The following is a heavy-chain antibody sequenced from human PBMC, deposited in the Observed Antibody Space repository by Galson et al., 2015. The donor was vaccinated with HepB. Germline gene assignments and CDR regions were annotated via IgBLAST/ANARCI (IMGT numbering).Heavy chain of an antibody. CDR1: GGTFSSYT. D-gene: IGHD6-19*01. Sequence: SVKVSCKASGGTFSSYTISWVRQAPGQGLEWMGRIIPILGIANYAQKFQGRVTITADKSTSTAYMELSSLRSEDTAVYYCAVAAPLGAVAGTSVSWAYYFDYWGQGTLVTVSS. V-gene: IGHV1-69*02. CDR2: IIPILGIA. J-gene: IGHJ4*02. CDR3: AVAAPLGAVAGTSVSWAYYFDY.